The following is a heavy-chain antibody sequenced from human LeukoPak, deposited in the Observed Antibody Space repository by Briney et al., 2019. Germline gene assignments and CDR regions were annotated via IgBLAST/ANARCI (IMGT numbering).Heavy chain of an antibody. D-gene: IGHD6-6*01. CDR1: GFTFGSYG. Sequence: PGRSLRLSCAASGFTFGSYGMHWVRQAPGKGLEWVAVISYDGSNKYYADSVKGRFTISRDNSKNTLYLQMNSLRAEDTAVYYCAKDWQLVPDYWGQGTLVTVSS. J-gene: IGHJ4*02. V-gene: IGHV3-30*18. CDR2: ISYDGSNK. CDR3: AKDWQLVPDY.